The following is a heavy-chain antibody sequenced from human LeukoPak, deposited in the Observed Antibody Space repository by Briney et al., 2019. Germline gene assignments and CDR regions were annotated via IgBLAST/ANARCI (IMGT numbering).Heavy chain of an antibody. V-gene: IGHV1-8*01. Sequence: ASVKVSCKASGYTFTSYDFNWVRQATGQRPEWMGWMSPNSGDTGYAQKFQGRVTMTRNTSISTAYMELSSLRSDDTAVYYCARGLHDFWSGYYAFDIWGQGTMVTVSS. CDR2: MSPNSGDT. J-gene: IGHJ3*02. CDR3: ARGLHDFWSGYYAFDI. D-gene: IGHD3-3*01. CDR1: GYTFTSYD.